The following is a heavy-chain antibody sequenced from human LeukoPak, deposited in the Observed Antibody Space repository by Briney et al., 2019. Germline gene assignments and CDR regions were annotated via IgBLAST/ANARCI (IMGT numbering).Heavy chain of an antibody. Sequence: SETLSLTCTVSGGSISSYYWSWIRQPPGKGLEWIGEINHSGSTNYNPSLKSRVTISVDTSKNQFSLKLSSVTAADTAVYYCVSSHGDYVNFSGQGTLVTVSS. J-gene: IGHJ4*02. CDR3: VSSHGDYVNF. CDR2: INHSGST. CDR1: GGSISSYY. D-gene: IGHD4-17*01. V-gene: IGHV4-34*01.